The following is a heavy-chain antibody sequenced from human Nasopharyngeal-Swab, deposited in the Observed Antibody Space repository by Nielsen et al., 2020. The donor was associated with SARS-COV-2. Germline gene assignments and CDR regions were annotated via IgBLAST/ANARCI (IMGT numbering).Heavy chain of an antibody. CDR2: ISGSNNYT. Sequence: VRQAPGKGLEWVASISGSNNYTYYADPVKGRFTISRDNSKNTLYLQMNSLRAEDTAVYYCAKPLYGDSPFDYWGQGTLVTVSS. V-gene: IGHV3-21*04. J-gene: IGHJ4*02. CDR3: AKPLYGDSPFDY. D-gene: IGHD4-17*01.